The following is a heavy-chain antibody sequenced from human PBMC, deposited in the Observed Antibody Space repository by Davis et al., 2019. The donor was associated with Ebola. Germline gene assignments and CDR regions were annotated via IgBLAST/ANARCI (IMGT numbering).Heavy chain of an antibody. V-gene: IGHV1-3*01. CDR3: ARASFGYNSGWYADY. Sequence: ASVKVSCKASGYTFISYAIHWVRQAPGQRLEWMGWINAGNANTKYSQKFQGRITISSDTSASTVYLDLTSLRSEDTAVFYCARASFGYNSGWYADYWGPGSLVTVSS. CDR2: INAGNANT. CDR1: GYTFISYA. J-gene: IGHJ4*02. D-gene: IGHD6-19*01.